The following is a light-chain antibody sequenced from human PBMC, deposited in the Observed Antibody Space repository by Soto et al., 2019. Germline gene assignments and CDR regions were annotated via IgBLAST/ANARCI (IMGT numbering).Light chain of an antibody. Sequence: QSVLTQPASLSAPPGETVTISCSGRGSNIGRNYVSWYRQFPGTAPQLLIYDDSKRHSGVPDRLSGSRYGTSASLAIAGLQPGDEAVYYCGTWDESLGAGVFGGGTKLTVL. CDR2: DDS. CDR3: GTWDESLGAGV. V-gene: IGLV1-51*01. J-gene: IGLJ2*01. CDR1: GSNIGRNY.